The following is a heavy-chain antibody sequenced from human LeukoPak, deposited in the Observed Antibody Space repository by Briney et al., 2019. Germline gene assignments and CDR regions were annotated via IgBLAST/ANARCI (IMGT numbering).Heavy chain of an antibody. J-gene: IGHJ4*02. V-gene: IGHV3-20*01. CDR1: GFTFDDYG. CDR2: INWNGGST. Sequence: GGSLRLSCAASGFTFDDYGMSWVRQAPGKGLEWVSGINWNGGSTGYADSVKGRFTISRDNAKNPLYLQMNSLRAEDTALYHCARDKGAIAADWGQGTLVTVSS. D-gene: IGHD6-13*01. CDR3: ARDKGAIAAD.